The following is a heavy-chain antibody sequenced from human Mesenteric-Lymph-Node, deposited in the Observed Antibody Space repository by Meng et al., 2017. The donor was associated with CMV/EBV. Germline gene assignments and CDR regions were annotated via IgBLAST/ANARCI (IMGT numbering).Heavy chain of an antibody. Sequence: GESLKISCKGSGYSFTTYWIAWVLQMPGKGLEWMGIIYPGDSDTRYSPSFQGQVTISADKSITTAYLQWSSLKASDTAMYYCARQGFDILTGHTYFHYGMDVWGRGTTVTVSS. CDR3: ARQGFDILTGHTYFHYGMDV. CDR1: GYSFTTYW. J-gene: IGHJ6*02. D-gene: IGHD3-9*01. V-gene: IGHV5-51*01. CDR2: IYPGDSDT.